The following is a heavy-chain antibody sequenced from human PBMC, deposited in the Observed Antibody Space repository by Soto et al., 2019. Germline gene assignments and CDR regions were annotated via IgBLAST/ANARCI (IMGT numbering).Heavy chain of an antibody. CDR1: GYTFTSYG. CDR3: AKDLDIVATIAFDY. D-gene: IGHD5-12*01. V-gene: IGHV1-18*01. Sequence: ASVKVSCKASGYTFTSYGISWVRQAPGQGLEWMGWISAYNGNTNYAQKLQGRYTISRDNSKNTLYLQMNSLRAEDTAVYYCAKDLDIVATIAFDYWGQGTLVTVSS. CDR2: ISAYNGNT. J-gene: IGHJ4*02.